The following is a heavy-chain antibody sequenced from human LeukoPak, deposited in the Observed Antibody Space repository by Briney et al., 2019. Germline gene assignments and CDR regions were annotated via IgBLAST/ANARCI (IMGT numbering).Heavy chain of an antibody. CDR2: IYTSGST. Sequence: SETLSLTCTVSGGSISSHCWSWIRQPAGKGLEWIGRIYTSGSTNYNPSLKSRVTMSVDTSKNQFSLKLSSVTAADTAVYYCARDGRYFDSSAPTFGNWFDPWGQGTLVTVSP. CDR3: ARDGRYFDSSAPTFGNWFDP. V-gene: IGHV4-4*07. CDR1: GGSISSHC. D-gene: IGHD3-22*01. J-gene: IGHJ5*02.